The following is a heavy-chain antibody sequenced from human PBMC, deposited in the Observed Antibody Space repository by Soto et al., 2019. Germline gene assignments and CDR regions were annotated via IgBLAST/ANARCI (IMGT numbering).Heavy chain of an antibody. CDR1: GGSFSSYY. Sequence: PSETLSLTCAVYGGSFSSYYWNWIRQPPGKGLEWIGEVTQSGTINYNPSLKSRVTMSVDTSKNQFSLRLISVTAADTAVYYCSRSYSGPFDPWGQGTLVTDSS. J-gene: IGHJ5*02. CDR3: SRSYSGPFDP. V-gene: IGHV4-34*01. CDR2: VTQSGTI. D-gene: IGHD6-13*01.